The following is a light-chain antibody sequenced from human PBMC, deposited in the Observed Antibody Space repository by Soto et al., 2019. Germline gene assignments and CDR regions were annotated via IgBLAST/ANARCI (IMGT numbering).Light chain of an antibody. Sequence: QRTQSPYTLSASVGDRVTITCRASQSISTWLAWYQQKPGKAPKLLIYEASSLKSGVPSRFSGSGSGTEFTLTISSLQPDDFALYYCQQYNSYWTFGQRT. CDR3: QQYNSYWT. J-gene: IGKJ1*01. CDR2: EAS. V-gene: IGKV1-5*01. CDR1: QSISTW.